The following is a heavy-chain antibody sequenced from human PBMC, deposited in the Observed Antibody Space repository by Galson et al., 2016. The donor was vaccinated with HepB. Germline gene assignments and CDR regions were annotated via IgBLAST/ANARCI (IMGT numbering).Heavy chain of an antibody. D-gene: IGHD2-8*01. J-gene: IGHJ6*02. V-gene: IGHV3-9*01. Sequence: SLRLSCAASGFTFGDYAMHWVRQAPGKGLEWVSGITWNSGAIAYADSVKGRFTFSRDNARNSLYLQMNNLRTEDTALYYCAKDRVSFYYYGMDVWGQGTTVTVSS. CDR2: ITWNSGAI. CDR3: AKDRVSFYYYGMDV. CDR1: GFTFGDYA.